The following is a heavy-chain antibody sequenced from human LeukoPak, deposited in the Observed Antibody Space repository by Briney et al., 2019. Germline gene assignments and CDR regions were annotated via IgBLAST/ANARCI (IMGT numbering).Heavy chain of an antibody. CDR2: INWNGGST. D-gene: IGHD2-15*01. V-gene: IGHV3-20*04. CDR1: GFTFDDFG. Sequence: GGSLRLSCAASGFTFDDFGMNWVRQAPGKGLEWVSAINWNGGSTGYADSVKGRFTISRDNAKNSLYLQMNSLRAEDTAVYYCATGTLGGWHYFDYWGQGTLVTVSS. CDR3: ATGTLGGWHYFDY. J-gene: IGHJ4*02.